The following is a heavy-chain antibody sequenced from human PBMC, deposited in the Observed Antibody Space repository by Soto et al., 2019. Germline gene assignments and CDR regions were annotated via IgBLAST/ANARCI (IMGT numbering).Heavy chain of an antibody. V-gene: IGHV3-74*01. D-gene: IGHD6-19*01. CDR2: IKTDRSST. J-gene: IGHJ5*02. Sequence: EVQLVESGGDLVQPGGSLRLSCVASGFTFSNYWMHWVRQAPGKGLVWVSRIKTDRSSTSYADSVKGRFTISRDNAKNSLYIQMNRETDEDTAVYYYTRNNDTSAWGRGTMVTVS. CDR1: GFTFSNYW. CDR3: TRNNDTSA.